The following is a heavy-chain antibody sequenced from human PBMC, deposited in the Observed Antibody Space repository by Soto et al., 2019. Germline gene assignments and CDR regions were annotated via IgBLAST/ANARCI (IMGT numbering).Heavy chain of an antibody. CDR3: ARDPGHSNMILDY. CDR2: ISNDERST. Sequence: GGSLRLSCAASGFTFSNYLIHWVRQAPGKGLEWVSRISNDERSTTYADSVKGRFTVSRDNAENTVFLQMYSLGVEDTAVYYCARDPGHSNMILDYWGQRSLVTVSS. J-gene: IGHJ4*02. D-gene: IGHD4-4*01. V-gene: IGHV3-74*01. CDR1: GFTFSNYL.